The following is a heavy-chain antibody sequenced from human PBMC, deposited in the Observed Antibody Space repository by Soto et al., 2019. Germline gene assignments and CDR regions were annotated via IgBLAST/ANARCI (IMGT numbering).Heavy chain of an antibody. Sequence: QVQLVESGGGLVKPGGSLRLSCAASGFTFSDYYMSWIRQAPGKGLEWVSYISSSSSYTNYADSVKGRFTISRDNAKNSLYLQMNSLRAEDTAVYHCARGDSGYEGDWFDPWGQGTLVTVSS. D-gene: IGHD5-12*01. CDR1: GFTFSDYY. CDR3: ARGDSGYEGDWFDP. V-gene: IGHV3-11*06. CDR2: ISSSSSYT. J-gene: IGHJ5*02.